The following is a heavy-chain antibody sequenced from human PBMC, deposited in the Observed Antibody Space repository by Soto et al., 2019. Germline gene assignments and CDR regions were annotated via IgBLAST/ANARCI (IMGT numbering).Heavy chain of an antibody. CDR1: GYTFTSYA. CDR2: ISAYNGNT. J-gene: IGHJ4*02. D-gene: IGHD2-15*01. V-gene: IGHV1-18*01. Sequence: ASVKVSCKASGYTFTSYAISWVRQAPGQRLEWMGWISAYNGNTNYAQKLQGRVTMTTDTSTSAAYMELRSLRSDDTAVYYCARVGRGGGGPVFDYWGQGTLVTVSS. CDR3: ARVGRGGGGPVFDY.